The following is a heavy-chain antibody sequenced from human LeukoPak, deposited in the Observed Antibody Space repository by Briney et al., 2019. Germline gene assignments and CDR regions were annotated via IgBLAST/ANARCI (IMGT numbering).Heavy chain of an antibody. CDR3: AGRCGGDCRAYDAFDI. CDR1: GYSFTSYW. Sequence: GESLKISCKGSGYSFTSYWIGWVRQMPGKGLEWMGIIYPGDSDTRYSPSFQGQVTISADKSISTAYLQWSSLKASDTAMYYCAGRCGGDCRAYDAFDIWGQGTMVTVSS. CDR2: IYPGDSDT. V-gene: IGHV5-51*01. D-gene: IGHD2-21*01. J-gene: IGHJ3*02.